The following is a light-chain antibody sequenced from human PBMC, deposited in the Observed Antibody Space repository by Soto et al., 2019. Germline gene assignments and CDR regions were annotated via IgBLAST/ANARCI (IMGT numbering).Light chain of an antibody. CDR1: QSVSGH. J-gene: IGKJ4*01. Sequence: EIVMTQSPATLSVSPGERSSLSCRASQSVSGHLAWYQQKPGQAPRLLMYGASTRATGFPARFSGSGSGTDFTLTISSLQSEDFAVYYCQQYNTWPITFGGGTKVQIK. V-gene: IGKV3-15*01. CDR2: GAS. CDR3: QQYNTWPIT.